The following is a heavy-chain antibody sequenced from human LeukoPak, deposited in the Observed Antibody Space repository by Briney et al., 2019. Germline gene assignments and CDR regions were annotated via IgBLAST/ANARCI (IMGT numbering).Heavy chain of an antibody. V-gene: IGHV3-23*01. CDR1: GFTFSSYG. D-gene: IGHD5-18*01. Sequence: GGSLRLSCAASGFTFSSYGMGWVRQAPGKGLEWVSGISSSGDSTYYADSVKGRFTISRDNSKNTLYLQMNSLRAEDTAVYYCAKGKVTPPFDYWGQGTLVTVSS. J-gene: IGHJ4*02. CDR2: ISSSGDST. CDR3: AKGKVTPPFDY.